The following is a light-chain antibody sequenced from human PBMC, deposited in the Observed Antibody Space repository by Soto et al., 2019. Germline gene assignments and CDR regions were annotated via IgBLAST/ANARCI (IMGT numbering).Light chain of an antibody. Sequence: QTVVTQEPSFSVSPGGTVTLTCGLNSGSVSTTYYPSWYQQTPGQAPRTLIYNTNARSSGVPERFSGSILGNKAALTITGAQADDDADYYCVLYVAGGIRMFGGGTKLTVL. CDR1: SGSVSTTYY. V-gene: IGLV8-61*01. CDR3: VLYVAGGIRM. CDR2: NTN. J-gene: IGLJ3*02.